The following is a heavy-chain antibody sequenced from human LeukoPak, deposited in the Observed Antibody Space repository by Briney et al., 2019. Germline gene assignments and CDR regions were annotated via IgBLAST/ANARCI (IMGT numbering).Heavy chain of an antibody. CDR1: GGSFSGYY. CDR3: ASGRRDCSGGSCYNWFDP. V-gene: IGHV4-34*01. D-gene: IGHD2-15*01. CDR2: INQSGST. Sequence: PSETLSLTCAVYGGSFSGYYGSWIRQPPGKGLEWIGEINQSGSTNYNPSLKSRVTISVDTSKNQFSLKLSSVTAADTAVYYCASGRRDCSGGSCYNWFDPWGQGTLVTVSS. J-gene: IGHJ5*02.